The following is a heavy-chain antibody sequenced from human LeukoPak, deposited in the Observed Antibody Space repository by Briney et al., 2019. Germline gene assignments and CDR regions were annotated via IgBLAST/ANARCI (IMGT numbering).Heavy chain of an antibody. CDR2: ISSSSSTI. CDR3: ARTDMNGGSYYNFDS. V-gene: IGHV3-48*02. Sequence: GGSLRLSCAASGFTFSDYSMNWIRQAPGKGLEWVSYISSSSSTIYYAGSVKGRFTISRDNAKNSLYLQMNSLRDEDTAVYYCARTDMNGGSYYNFDSWGQGTLVTVSS. J-gene: IGHJ4*02. D-gene: IGHD1-26*01. CDR1: GFTFSDYS.